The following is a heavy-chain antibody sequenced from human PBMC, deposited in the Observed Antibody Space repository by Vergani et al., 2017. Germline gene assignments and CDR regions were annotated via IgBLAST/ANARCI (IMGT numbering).Heavy chain of an antibody. CDR1: GFTFSSYS. CDR2: ISGSGGST. CDR3: AKQYFVSGNYLFDY. Sequence: EVQLVESGGGLVKRGGSLRLSCAASGFTFSSYSMNWVRQAPGKGLEWVSAISGSGGSTYYADSVKGRFTISRDNSKNTLFLQMNNLRTEDTAIYYCAKQYFVSGNYLFDYWGQGTLVTVSS. J-gene: IGHJ4*02. V-gene: IGHV3-23*04. D-gene: IGHD3-10*01.